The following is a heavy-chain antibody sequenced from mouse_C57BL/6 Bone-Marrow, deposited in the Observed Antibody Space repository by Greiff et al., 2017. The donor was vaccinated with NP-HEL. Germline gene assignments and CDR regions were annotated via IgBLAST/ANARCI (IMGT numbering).Heavy chain of an antibody. CDR2: INYDGSST. J-gene: IGHJ4*01. D-gene: IGHD2-3*01. CDR1: GFTFSDYY. CDR3: ARDGDYDAYAMDY. V-gene: IGHV5-16*01. Sequence: EVMLVESEGGLVQPGSSMKLSCTASGFTFSDYYMAWVRQVPEKGLEWVANINYDGSSTYYLASLKSRFIISRDNAKNILYLQMSSLKSEDTATYYCARDGDYDAYAMDYWGQGTSVTVSS.